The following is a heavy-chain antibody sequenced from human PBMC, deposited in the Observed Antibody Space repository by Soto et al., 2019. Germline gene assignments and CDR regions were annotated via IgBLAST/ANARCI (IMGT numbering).Heavy chain of an antibody. J-gene: IGHJ4*02. D-gene: IGHD6-19*01. Sequence: EVQLVESGGGLVQPGRSLRLSCAASGFTFDDYAMHWVRQAPGKGLEWVSGISWNSGSIGYADSVKGRFTISRDNAKNSLYLQMNSLRAEDTALYYCAKAWEGSAVAGTLDYWGQGTLVTVSS. V-gene: IGHV3-9*01. CDR2: ISWNSGSI. CDR1: GFTFDDYA. CDR3: AKAWEGSAVAGTLDY.